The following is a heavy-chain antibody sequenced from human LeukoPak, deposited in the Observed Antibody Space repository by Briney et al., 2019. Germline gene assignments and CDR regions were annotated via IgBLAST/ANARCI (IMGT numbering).Heavy chain of an antibody. CDR2: ISDNGGNT. V-gene: IGHV3-21*04. D-gene: IGHD6-13*01. J-gene: IGHJ6*03. CDR1: GFTFSIYG. Sequence: GGSLRLSRAASGFTFSIYGMGWVRQAPGKGLEWVSSISDNGGNTYYADSAKGRFAISRDNAKNSLYLQMNSLRAEDTALYYCARERRYSSSWYGIEYYYYYYYMDVWGKGTTVTVSS. CDR3: ARERRYSSSWYGIEYYYYYYYMDV.